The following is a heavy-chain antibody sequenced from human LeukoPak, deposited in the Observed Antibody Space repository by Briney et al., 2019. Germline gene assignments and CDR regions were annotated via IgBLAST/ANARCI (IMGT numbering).Heavy chain of an antibody. D-gene: IGHD2-2*01. V-gene: IGHV3-15*01. J-gene: IGHJ4*02. CDR3: AADVPEPTAPIDY. Sequence: GGSLRLSCATSGFTFSSAWMNWVRQAPGKGLEWVGRIKSKVDGATVDYAAPVKGRSTISRDDSKNVLYLQMNSLKTEDTAVYYCAADVPEPTAPIDYWGQGTLVTVSS. CDR2: IKSKVDGATV. CDR1: GFTFSSAW.